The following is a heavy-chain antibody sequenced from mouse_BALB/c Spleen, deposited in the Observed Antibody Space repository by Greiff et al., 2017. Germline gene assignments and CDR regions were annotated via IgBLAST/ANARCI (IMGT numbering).Heavy chain of an antibody. Sequence: VQLQQSGAELVRSGASVKLSCTASGFNIKDYYMHWVKQRPEQGLEWIGWIDPENGDTEYAPKFQGKATMTADTSSNTAYLQLSSLTSEDTAVYYCNAWSGYYRAMDYWGQGTSVTVSS. J-gene: IGHJ4*01. CDR1: GFNIKDYY. V-gene: IGHV14-4*02. CDR2: IDPENGDT. D-gene: IGHD2-3*01. CDR3: NAWSGYYRAMDY.